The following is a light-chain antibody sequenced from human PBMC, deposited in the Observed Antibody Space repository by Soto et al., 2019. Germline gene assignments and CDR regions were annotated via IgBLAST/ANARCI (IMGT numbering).Light chain of an antibody. Sequence: DIQMTQSPSTLSASVGDRVTTTCRASQSISTYLAWYQQKPGKAPKLLIYKASSLESGVPSRFSGSGSGTEFTLTISSLQPDDFATYYCQQYNSYSRTFGQGTRLEIK. V-gene: IGKV1-5*03. CDR1: QSISTY. J-gene: IGKJ5*01. CDR2: KAS. CDR3: QQYNSYSRT.